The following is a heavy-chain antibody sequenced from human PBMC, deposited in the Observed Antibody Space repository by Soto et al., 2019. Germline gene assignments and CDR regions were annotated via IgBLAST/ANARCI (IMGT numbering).Heavy chain of an antibody. CDR1: GYTFTNYF. V-gene: IGHV5-51*01. Sequence: GESLRVCCKGSGYTFTNYFSNWVRQMPGKGLEWMGIIYPGDSDTRYSPSFQGQVTISADKSIDTAYLQWRSLKASDTAVYYCARHHGSPGSYFGLDVWGQGTPVTAP. J-gene: IGHJ6*02. CDR3: ARHHGSPGSYFGLDV. D-gene: IGHD6-13*01. CDR2: IYPGDSDT.